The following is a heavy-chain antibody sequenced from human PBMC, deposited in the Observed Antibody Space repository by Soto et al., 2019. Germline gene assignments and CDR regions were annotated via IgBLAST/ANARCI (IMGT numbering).Heavy chain of an antibody. J-gene: IGHJ4*02. CDR2: IVVGSGNT. CDR3: VLCTTTSCYGKFDY. CDR1: GSTFSNSA. Sequence: SVKVSCNASGSTFSNSAIQWMRQARGERLEWIGWIVVGSGNTNYAQKIQERVTIIRDMSTSTSYMELSSLTSEDTAVYYCVLCTTTSCYGKFDYWGQGTLVTVSS. D-gene: IGHD2-2*01. V-gene: IGHV1-58*02.